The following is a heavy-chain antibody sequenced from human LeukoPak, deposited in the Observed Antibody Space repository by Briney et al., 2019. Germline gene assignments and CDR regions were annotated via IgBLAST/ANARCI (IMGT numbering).Heavy chain of an antibody. CDR1: GFTFSSYS. V-gene: IGHV3-21*01. D-gene: IGHD3-16*02. CDR3: AIDPEAYDYVWGSYRYYDY. Sequence: GGSLRLSCAASGFTFSSYSMNWVRQAPGKGLEWVSSISSSRSYIYYADSVKGRFTISRDNAKNSLYLQMNSLRAEDTAVYYCAIDPEAYDYVWGSYRYYDYWGQGTLVTVSS. J-gene: IGHJ4*02. CDR2: ISSSRSYI.